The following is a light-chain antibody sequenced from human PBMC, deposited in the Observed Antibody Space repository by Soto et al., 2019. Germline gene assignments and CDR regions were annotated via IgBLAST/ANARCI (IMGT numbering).Light chain of an antibody. CDR2: GNS. CDR3: QSYDSSLRAR. Sequence: QSVLTQPPSVSGAPGQRVTISCTGSSSNIGAGYDVHWYQQLPGTAPKLLIYGNSNRPSGVPDRFSGSKSGTSASLAITGLQAEDEADYYCQSYDSSLRARFGGGTQLTVL. CDR1: SSNIGAGYD. J-gene: IGLJ7*01. V-gene: IGLV1-40*01.